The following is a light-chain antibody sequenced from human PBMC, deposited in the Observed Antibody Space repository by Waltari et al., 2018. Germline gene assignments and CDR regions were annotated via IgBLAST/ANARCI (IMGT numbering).Light chain of an antibody. CDR2: WAS. Sequence: IVMXXXPDSLAVSXGXRATINXKSSQSLXYXSNNKDYLAWYQQKPGQPPKLIIYWASTXESGVPDXXSGSGXXXDFXLTISXXXAEDVXXXYXQQYYXALSWTFGXXXKVEXK. J-gene: IGKJ1*01. CDR3: QQYYXALSWT. V-gene: IGKV4-1*01. CDR1: QSLXYXSNNKDY.